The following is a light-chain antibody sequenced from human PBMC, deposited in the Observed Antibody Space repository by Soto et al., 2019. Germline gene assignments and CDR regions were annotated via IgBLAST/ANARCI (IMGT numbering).Light chain of an antibody. CDR2: DAS. V-gene: IGKV1-5*01. J-gene: IGKJ4*01. CDR3: QQYDTYPLT. CDR1: QSINNW. Sequence: DVQMTQSPSSLSASVGDRVTITCRASQSINNWFAWYQQKPGKAHKFLIYDASTLETGVPSRFSGSASGKEFTLTISGLQPEDVASYYCQQYDTYPLTFGGGTRVELK.